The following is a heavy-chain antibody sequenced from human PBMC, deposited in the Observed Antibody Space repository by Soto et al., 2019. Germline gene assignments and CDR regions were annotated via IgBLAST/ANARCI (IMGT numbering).Heavy chain of an antibody. Sequence: QAQLVQSGAEVKKPGSSVRLSCSTSGGSFSSYTLNWVRQAPGQGLEWLGRIIPDLTITDYAQKFRGRLTITAGKSSHTAYMELTSLRSDDTAVYYCARRRYCGADCYKNYYFGMDVWGQGTTVTVSS. CDR3: ARRRYCGADCYKNYYFGMDV. V-gene: IGHV1-69*02. CDR2: IIPDLTIT. CDR1: GGSFSSYT. J-gene: IGHJ6*02. D-gene: IGHD2-21*02.